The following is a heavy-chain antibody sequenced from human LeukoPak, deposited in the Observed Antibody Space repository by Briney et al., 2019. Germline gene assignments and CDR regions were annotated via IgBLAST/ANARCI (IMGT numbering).Heavy chain of an antibody. CDR2: ISSSSSTI. Sequence: PGGSLRLSCAASGFTVSSNYMNWVRQAPGKGLEWVSYISSSSSTIYYADSVKGRFTISRDNAKNSLYLQMNSLRAEDTAVYYCARDEGFDFDYWGQGTLVTVSS. CDR1: GFTVSSNY. J-gene: IGHJ4*02. V-gene: IGHV3-48*01. CDR3: ARDEGFDFDY.